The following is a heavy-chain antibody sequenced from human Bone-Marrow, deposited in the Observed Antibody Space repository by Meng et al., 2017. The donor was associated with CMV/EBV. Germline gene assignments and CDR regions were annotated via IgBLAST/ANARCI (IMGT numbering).Heavy chain of an antibody. CDR1: GFTVSSNY. CDR3: AKDSSDYGGSYFDY. Sequence: GESLKISCAASGFTVSSNYMSWVRQAPGKGLEWVSVIYSGGSTYYADSVKGRFTISRDNSKNTLYLQMNSLRAEDTAVYYCAKDSSDYGGSYFDYWGQGTLVTVSS. J-gene: IGHJ4*02. V-gene: IGHV3-66*02. CDR2: IYSGGST. D-gene: IGHD4/OR15-4a*01.